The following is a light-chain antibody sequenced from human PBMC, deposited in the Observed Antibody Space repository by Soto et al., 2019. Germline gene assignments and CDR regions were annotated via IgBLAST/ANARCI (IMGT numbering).Light chain of an antibody. Sequence: DIQMTQSPSTLPASVGDRVTITCRASQSISNWLAWYQQEPGTAPKVLIYHASNLQSGVPSRFSGSGSGTEFTLTIRSLQPDDFATYYCQQYNSYSFGQGTKVDIX. CDR3: QQYNSYS. CDR1: QSISNW. V-gene: IGKV1-5*01. J-gene: IGKJ1*01. CDR2: HAS.